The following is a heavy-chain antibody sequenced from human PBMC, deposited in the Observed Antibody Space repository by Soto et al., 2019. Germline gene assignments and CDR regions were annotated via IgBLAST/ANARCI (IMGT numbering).Heavy chain of an antibody. CDR1: GYTFTSYA. CDR2: INAGNGNT. CDR3: ARWPISEYSSGWYRYYYYGMDV. D-gene: IGHD6-19*01. J-gene: IGHJ6*02. V-gene: IGHV1-3*01. Sequence: QVQLVQSGAEVKKPGASVKVSCKASGYTFTSYAMHWVRQAPGQRLEWMGWINAGNGNTKYSQKFQGRVTITRDTSASTAYMELSSLGSEDTAVYYCARWPISEYSSGWYRYYYYGMDVWGQGTTVTVSS.